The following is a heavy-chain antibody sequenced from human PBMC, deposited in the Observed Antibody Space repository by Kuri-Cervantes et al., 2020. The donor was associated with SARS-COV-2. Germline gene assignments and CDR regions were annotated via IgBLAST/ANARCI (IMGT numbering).Heavy chain of an antibody. V-gene: IGHV1-2*02. CDR2: INPNSGGT. D-gene: IGHD3-10*01. CDR3: ARTGAGDGYYYMDV. Sequence: ASVKVSCKASGYTFTSYYMHWVRQAPGQGLEWMGWINPNSGGTNYAQKFQGRVTMTRDTSISTAYMELSRLRSDDTAVYYCARTGAGDGYYYMDVWGKGTTVTVSS. J-gene: IGHJ6*03. CDR1: GYTFTSYY.